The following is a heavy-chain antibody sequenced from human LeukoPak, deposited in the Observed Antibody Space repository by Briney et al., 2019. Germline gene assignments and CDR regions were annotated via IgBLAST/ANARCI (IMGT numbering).Heavy chain of an antibody. V-gene: IGHV4-39*02. J-gene: IGHJ4*02. CDR1: GGSISGSSYY. CDR2: ISSRGIT. D-gene: IGHD4-17*01. Sequence: PSETLSLTCTVSGGSISGSSYYWGWIRQPPGTGLEWTGSISSRGITYYNPSLKSRVTISVDTSKNHFSLKLTSVTAADTAVYYCARHGGYGDPFDYWGQGTLVTVSS. CDR3: ARHGGYGDPFDY.